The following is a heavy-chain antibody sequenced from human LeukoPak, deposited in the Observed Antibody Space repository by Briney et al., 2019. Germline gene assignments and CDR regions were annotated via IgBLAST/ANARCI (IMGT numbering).Heavy chain of an antibody. CDR1: GYTFTGYY. CDR3: AREVEEINSSGYQDFDY. CDR2: INPNSGGT. V-gene: IGHV1-2*02. D-gene: IGHD3-22*01. J-gene: IGHJ4*02. Sequence: GASVKVSCKASGYTFTGYYMHWVRQAPGQGLEWMGWINPNSGGTNYAQKFQGRVTMTRDTSISTAYTELSRLRSDDTAVYYCAREVEEINSSGYQDFDYWGQGTLVTVSS.